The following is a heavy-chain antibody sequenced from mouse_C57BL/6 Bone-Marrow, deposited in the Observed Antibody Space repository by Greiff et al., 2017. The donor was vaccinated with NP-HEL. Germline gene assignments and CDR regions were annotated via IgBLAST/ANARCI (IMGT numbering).Heavy chain of an antibody. J-gene: IGHJ3*01. Sequence: QVHVKQPGAELVRPGTSVKLSCKASGYTFTSYWMHWVKQRPGQGLEWIGVIDPSDSYTNYNQKFKGKATLTVDTSSSTAYMQLSSLTSEDSAVYYCAPAWFAYWGQGTLVTVSA. CDR3: APAWFAY. V-gene: IGHV1-59*01. CDR2: IDPSDSYT. CDR1: GYTFTSYW.